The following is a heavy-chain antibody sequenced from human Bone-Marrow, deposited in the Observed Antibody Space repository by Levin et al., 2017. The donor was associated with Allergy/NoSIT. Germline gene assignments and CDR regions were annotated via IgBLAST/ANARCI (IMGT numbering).Heavy chain of an antibody. CDR1: GYSFTSYW. CDR2: IDPSDSYT. CDR3: ARQFEGAGNYYGSGSYYTDWYMDV. V-gene: IGHV5-10-1*01. Sequence: GESLKISCKGSGYSFTSYWISWVRQMPGKGLEWMGRIDPSDSYTNYSPSFQGHVTISADKSISTAYLQWSSLKASDTAMYYCARQFEGAGNYYGSGSYYTDWYMDVWGKGTTVTVSS. D-gene: IGHD3-10*01. J-gene: IGHJ6*03.